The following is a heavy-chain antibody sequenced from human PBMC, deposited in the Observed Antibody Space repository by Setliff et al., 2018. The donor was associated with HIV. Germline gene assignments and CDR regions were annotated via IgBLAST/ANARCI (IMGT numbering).Heavy chain of an antibody. CDR1: GFSLTSTSMC. CDR2: IDWDDHK. Sequence: SGPTLVNPTQTLTLTCTFSGFSLTSTSMCVSWIRQPPGEALEWLGRIDWDDHKYYSESLRSRLTISKDTSKNQVVLTMTNMDPVDTATYFCARGRGMSYYYYYMDVWGKGTTVTVSS. V-gene: IGHV2-70*11. CDR3: ARGRGMSYYYYYMDV. J-gene: IGHJ6*03. D-gene: IGHD3-16*01.